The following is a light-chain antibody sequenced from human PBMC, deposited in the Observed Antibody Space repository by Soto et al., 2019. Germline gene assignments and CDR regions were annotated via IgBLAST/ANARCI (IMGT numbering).Light chain of an antibody. J-gene: IGKJ1*01. V-gene: IGKV1-39*01. CDR2: AAS. Sequence: DIQMTQSPSSLSASVGDRVVITCRASQPITRHLNWYQQKPGKAPTLLIYAASNLQSGVPSRFSGSGSGTDFTLTISSLQPEDFATYYCQQSNSAPPTFGQGTKVEVK. CDR1: QPITRH. CDR3: QQSNSAPPT.